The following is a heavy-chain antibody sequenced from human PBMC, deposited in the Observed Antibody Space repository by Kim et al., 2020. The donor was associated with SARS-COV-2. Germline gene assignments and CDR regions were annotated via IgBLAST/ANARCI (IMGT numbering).Heavy chain of an antibody. V-gene: IGHV3-30-3*01. CDR3: ARDRESPWELPTYDAFDI. CDR1: GFTFSSYA. Sequence: GGSLRLSCAASGFTFSSYAMHWVRQAPGKGLEWVAVISYDGSNKYYADSVKGQFTISRDNSKNTLYLQMNSLRAEDTAVYYCARDRESPWELPTYDAFDIWGQGTMVTVSS. J-gene: IGHJ3*02. CDR2: ISYDGSNK. D-gene: IGHD1-26*01.